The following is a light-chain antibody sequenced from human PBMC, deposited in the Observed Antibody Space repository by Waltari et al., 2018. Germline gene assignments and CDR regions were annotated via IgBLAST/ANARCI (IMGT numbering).Light chain of an antibody. J-gene: IGKJ1*01. Sequence: ETVVTQSPDTLSVSPGERTTLSCTTSQSIGSSLAWYQQKPGQAPRLLIYRASTRATSIPARFSGSGSETEFTLTISSLQSEDFAVYYCQQYNNWPPGTFGQGTKVEI. CDR3: QQYNNWPPGT. V-gene: IGKV3-15*01. CDR2: RAS. CDR1: QSIGSS.